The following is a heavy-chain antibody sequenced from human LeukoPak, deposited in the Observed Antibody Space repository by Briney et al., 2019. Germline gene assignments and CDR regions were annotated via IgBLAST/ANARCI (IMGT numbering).Heavy chain of an antibody. V-gene: IGHV4-38-2*02. Sequence: SETLSLTWTVSDYSISSDYYWGWIRQSPGKGLEWIGEINHSGSTNYNPSLKSRVTISVDTSKNQFSLKLSSVTAADTAVYYCARQLWLDYWGQGTLVTVSS. CDR2: INHSGST. CDR3: ARQLWLDY. CDR1: DYSISSDYY. J-gene: IGHJ4*02. D-gene: IGHD6-19*01.